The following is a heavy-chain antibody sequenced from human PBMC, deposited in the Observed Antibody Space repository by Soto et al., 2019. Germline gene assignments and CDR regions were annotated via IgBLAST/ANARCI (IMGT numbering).Heavy chain of an antibody. V-gene: IGHV3-30*18. CDR2: ISYDGSNK. D-gene: IGHD2-21*02. J-gene: IGHJ6*02. Sequence: QVQLVESGGGVVQPGRSLRLSCAASGFTFSSYGMHWVRQAPGKGLEWVAVISYDGSNKYYADSVKGRFTISRDNSKNTLYLQMNSLRAEDTAVYYCAKDRAYCGGDCYSIFHYYYGMDVWGQGTTVTVSS. CDR3: AKDRAYCGGDCYSIFHYYYGMDV. CDR1: GFTFSSYG.